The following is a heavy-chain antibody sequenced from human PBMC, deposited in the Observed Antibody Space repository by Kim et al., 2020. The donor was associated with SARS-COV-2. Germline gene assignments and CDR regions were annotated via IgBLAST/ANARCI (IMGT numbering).Heavy chain of an antibody. CDR3: ARDRPVATSRGTFYYYYGMDV. V-gene: IGHV3-11*05. CDR1: GFTFSDYY. J-gene: IGHJ6*02. CDR2: ISSSSSYT. D-gene: IGHD5-12*01. Sequence: GGSLRLSCAASGFTFSDYYMSWIRQAPGKGLEWVSYISSSSSYTNYADSVKGRFTISRDNAKNSLYLQMNSLRAEDTAVYYCARDRPVATSRGTFYYYYGMDVWGQGTTVTVSS.